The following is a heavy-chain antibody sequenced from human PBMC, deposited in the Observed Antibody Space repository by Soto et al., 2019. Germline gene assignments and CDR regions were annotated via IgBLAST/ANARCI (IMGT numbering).Heavy chain of an antibody. Sequence: SETLSLTCAVSGGSLSASQWWSWVRQSPGKGLEWIGEIYHSGSTHYNPYLRSRVTISIDKSTNRFSLRLTSVTAADTAVYYCARRDYYDSSMDSWGQGTLVTVSS. CDR2: IYHSGST. CDR1: GGSLSASQW. V-gene: IGHV4-4*02. CDR3: ARRDYYDSSMDS. J-gene: IGHJ4*02. D-gene: IGHD3-22*01.